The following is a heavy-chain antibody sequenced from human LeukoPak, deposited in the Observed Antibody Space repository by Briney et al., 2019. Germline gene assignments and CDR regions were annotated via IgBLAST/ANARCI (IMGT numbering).Heavy chain of an antibody. J-gene: IGHJ4*02. CDR3: RGSGSGFDY. CDR2: TYHSGST. V-gene: IGHV4-4*02. D-gene: IGHD3-10*01. CDR1: GGSISSSNW. Sequence: PSETLSLTCAVSGGSISSSNWWSWVRQPPGEGLEWIGETYHSGSTNYNPSLKSRVTISVDKSKNQFSLKLSSVTAADTAVYYCRGSGSGFDYWGQGTLVTVSS.